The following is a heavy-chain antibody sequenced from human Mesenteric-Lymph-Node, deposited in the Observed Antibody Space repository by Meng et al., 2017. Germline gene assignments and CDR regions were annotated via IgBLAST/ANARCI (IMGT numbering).Heavy chain of an antibody. CDR1: GYIFTDYY. D-gene: IGHD3-22*01. CDR3: ARHDSRGKLYFDL. V-gene: IGHV1-2*06. J-gene: IGHJ2*01. CDR2: IDPVTGGA. Sequence: VHLGQSAAEVKKPGAAVRVSCKASGYIFTDYYVHCVRQAPGQGLEWMGRIDPVTGGANIAQRFQDRVTMTRDTSISTAYMELSSLRSDDTAVYYCARHDSRGKLYFDLWGRGTLVTVSS.